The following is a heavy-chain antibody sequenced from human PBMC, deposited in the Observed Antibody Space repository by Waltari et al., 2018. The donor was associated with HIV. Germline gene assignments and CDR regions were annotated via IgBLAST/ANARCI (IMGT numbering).Heavy chain of an antibody. CDR1: GFTVSSNY. D-gene: IGHD1-26*01. V-gene: IGHV3-53*01. J-gene: IGHJ4*02. CDR2: IYSGGST. Sequence: EVQLVESGGGLIQPGGSLRLSCAASGFTVSSNYMSWVRQAPGKGLEWFSVIYSGGSTYCADSVKGRFTISRDKSKNTLYLQMNSLSAEDTAVYSCAREGENSGSGAQFDYWGQGTLVTVSS. CDR3: AREGENSGSGAQFDY.